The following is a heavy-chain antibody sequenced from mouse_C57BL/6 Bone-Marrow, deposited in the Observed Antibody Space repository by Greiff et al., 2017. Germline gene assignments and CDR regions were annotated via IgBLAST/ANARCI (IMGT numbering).Heavy chain of an antibody. CDR2: IYPGSGST. V-gene: IGHV1-55*01. J-gene: IGHJ2*01. Sequence: QVQLQQPGAELVKPGASVKMSCKASGYTFTSYWITWVKQRPGQGLEWIGDIYPGSGSTNYNEKFKSKATLTVDTSSSTAYMQLSSLTSEDSAVYYCARGLSTTVVDGGYWGQGTTLTVSS. CDR3: ARGLSTTVVDGGY. D-gene: IGHD1-1*01. CDR1: GYTFTSYW.